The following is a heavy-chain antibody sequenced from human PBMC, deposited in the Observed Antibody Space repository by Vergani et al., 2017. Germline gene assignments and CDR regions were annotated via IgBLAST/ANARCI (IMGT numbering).Heavy chain of an antibody. CDR3: ARARCIETCYMSNWLDS. CDR2: IKSDGSIT. D-gene: IGHD3-9*01. V-gene: IGHV3-74*03. CDR1: GFSFNSYW. Sequence: DVHLAESGGGFFQPGGSLRLSCSASGFSFNSYWMHWVRQVPGKGLLWVSRIKSDGSITAYADSVKGRFTIYRDNAQNTLYLQMNRLRVEDTGVYYCARARCIETCYMSNWLDSWGQGTLVTVSS. J-gene: IGHJ5*01.